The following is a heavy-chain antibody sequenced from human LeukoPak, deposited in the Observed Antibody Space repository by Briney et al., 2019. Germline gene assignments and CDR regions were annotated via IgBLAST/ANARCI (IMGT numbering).Heavy chain of an antibody. CDR3: ARGYGSGSYSDK. V-gene: IGHV3-33*01. CDR1: GFTFSDFA. CDR2: IWYDGHST. Sequence: PGGSLRLSCAASGFTFSDFAMHWVRQAPGKGLEWLALIWYDGHSTYYADSVKGRFTISRDDAKNTPYLQMNTLSADDTAVYFCARGYGSGSYSDKWGQGTLVTVSS. J-gene: IGHJ1*01. D-gene: IGHD3-10*01.